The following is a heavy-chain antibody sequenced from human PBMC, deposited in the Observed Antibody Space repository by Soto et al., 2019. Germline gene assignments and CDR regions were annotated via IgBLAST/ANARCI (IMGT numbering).Heavy chain of an antibody. CDR2: ISYDGSNK. D-gene: IGHD2-15*01. CDR1: GFTFSSYA. CDR3: ARGPGAVVAATRGWFDP. J-gene: IGHJ5*02. Sequence: QVQLVESGGGVVQPGRSLRLSCAASGFTFSSYAMHWVRQAPGKGLEWVAVISYDGSNKYYADSVKGRFTISRDNSKNTLYLQMNSLRAEDTAVYYCARGPGAVVAATRGWFDPWGQGTLVTVSS. V-gene: IGHV3-30-3*01.